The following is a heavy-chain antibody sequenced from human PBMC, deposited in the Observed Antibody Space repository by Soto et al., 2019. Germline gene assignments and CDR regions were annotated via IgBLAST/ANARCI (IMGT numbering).Heavy chain of an antibody. D-gene: IGHD3-22*01. V-gene: IGHV3-30-3*01. Sequence: PGGSLRLSCAASGFTFDDYAMHWVRQAPGKGLEWVAVISYDGSNKYYADSVKGRFTISRDNSKNTLYLQMNSLRAEDTAVYYCARDLIRITMIVVVHTVDYWAREPWSPSPQ. CDR3: ARDLIRITMIVVVHTVDY. CDR1: GFTFDDYA. J-gene: IGHJ4*02. CDR2: ISYDGSNK.